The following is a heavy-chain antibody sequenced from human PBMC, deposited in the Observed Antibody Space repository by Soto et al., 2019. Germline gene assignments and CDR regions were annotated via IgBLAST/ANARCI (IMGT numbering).Heavy chain of an antibody. CDR1: GFSLRTYG. CDR2: IWYDGTTK. V-gene: IGHV3-33*01. CDR3: ARDVVTAVAGSVNWFDP. J-gene: IGHJ5*02. D-gene: IGHD2-21*01. Sequence: QVQLVESGGGVVQSGRSLTLSCAASGFSLRTYGMQWLRRAAGKGLERVAFIWYDGTTKFYANSVKGPSTISKDYSNNFLYLQSSGLRAENTAVYYSARDVVTAVAGSVNWFDPWGQGTLVTVSS.